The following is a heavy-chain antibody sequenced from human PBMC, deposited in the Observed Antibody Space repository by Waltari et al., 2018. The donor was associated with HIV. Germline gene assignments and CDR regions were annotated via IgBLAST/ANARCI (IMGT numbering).Heavy chain of an antibody. Sequence: QLQLQESGPGLVKPSETLSLTCTVSDGSIDRSSYYWGWIRQPPGKGLEWIGSIYYSGSTYDNPSLSSRVTISVDTSNNRFSLKLSSVTAADTAVYYCARHVGGYDSSGYFPYYFDYWGQGALVTVSS. CDR2: IYYSGST. D-gene: IGHD3-22*01. CDR1: DGSIDRSSYY. CDR3: ARHVGGYDSSGYFPYYFDY. J-gene: IGHJ4*02. V-gene: IGHV4-39*01.